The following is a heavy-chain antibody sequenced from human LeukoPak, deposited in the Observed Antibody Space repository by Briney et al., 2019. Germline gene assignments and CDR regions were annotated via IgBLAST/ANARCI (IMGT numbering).Heavy chain of an antibody. CDR1: GYTFTSYG. Sequence: ASVKVSCKASGYTFTSYGISWVRQAPGQGLEWMGWISAYNGNTNYAQKLQGRVTMTTDTSTSTAYMELRSLRSDDTAVYYCAREAYYYDSSGYYYGDYWGQGTLVTVSS. CDR2: ISAYNGNT. V-gene: IGHV1-18*01. CDR3: AREAYYYDSSGYYYGDY. D-gene: IGHD3-22*01. J-gene: IGHJ4*02.